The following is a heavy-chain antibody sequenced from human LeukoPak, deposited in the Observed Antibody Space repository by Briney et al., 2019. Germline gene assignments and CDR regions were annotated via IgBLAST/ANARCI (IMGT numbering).Heavy chain of an antibody. J-gene: IGHJ4*02. CDR2: ISAYNGNT. D-gene: IGHD1-26*01. CDR1: GYTFTSYG. CDR3: ASRGSISGRYDFDY. Sequence: ASVKVSCKASGYTFTSYGISWVRQAPGQGLEWMGWISAYNGNTNYAQTLQGRVTMTTDTSTSTAYMELRSLRSDDTAVYYCASRGSISGRYDFDYWGQGTLVTVSS. V-gene: IGHV1-18*01.